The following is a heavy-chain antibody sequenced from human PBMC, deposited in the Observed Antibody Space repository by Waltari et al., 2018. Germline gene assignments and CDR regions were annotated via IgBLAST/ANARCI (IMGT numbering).Heavy chain of an antibody. CDR2: INPNRGGT. CDR3: ARETGTRSTRDFDP. V-gene: IGHV1-2*02. Sequence: QVQLVQSGAEVKKPGASVKVSCKASGYTFTGYYMHWVRQAPGEGREWMGWINPNRGGTNDAQKFKGRVTMTRDTSISTAYMELSRLRSDDTAVYYCARETGTRSTRDFDPWGQGTLVTVSS. D-gene: IGHD1-7*01. CDR1: GYTFTGYY. J-gene: IGHJ5*02.